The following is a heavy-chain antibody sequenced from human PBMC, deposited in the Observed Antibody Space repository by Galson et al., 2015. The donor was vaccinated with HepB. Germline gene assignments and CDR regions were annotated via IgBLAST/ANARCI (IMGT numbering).Heavy chain of an antibody. Sequence: SLRLSCAASGFTFSSYSTNWVRQAPGKGLEWVSSISSSSSYIYYADSVKGRFTISRDNAKNSLYLQMNSLRAEDTAVYYCARDKRDSSSWSRWVAFDIWGQGTMVTVSS. V-gene: IGHV3-21*01. J-gene: IGHJ3*02. CDR1: GFTFSSYS. CDR2: ISSSSSYI. CDR3: ARDKRDSSSWSRWVAFDI. D-gene: IGHD6-13*01.